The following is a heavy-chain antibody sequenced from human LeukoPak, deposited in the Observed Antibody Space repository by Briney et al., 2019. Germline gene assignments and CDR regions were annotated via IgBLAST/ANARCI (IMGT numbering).Heavy chain of an antibody. Sequence: GGSLRLSCAASGFTFSDYFMTWIRQAPGKGLEWISYITTTGNTAFYADSVKGRFTVSRDNAKNSLYLQINSLRAEDTAVYYCASAYYYDSSGYHSWGQGTLVTVSS. CDR1: GFTFSDYF. V-gene: IGHV3-11*04. CDR2: ITTTGNTA. CDR3: ASAYYYDSSGYHS. D-gene: IGHD3-22*01. J-gene: IGHJ4*02.